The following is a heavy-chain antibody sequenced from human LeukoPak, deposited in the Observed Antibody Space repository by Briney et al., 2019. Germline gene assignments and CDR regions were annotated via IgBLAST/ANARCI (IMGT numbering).Heavy chain of an antibody. J-gene: IGHJ5*02. CDR2: IYHSGST. CDR1: GGSISSGGYS. CDR3: ARHRPVREWDLGPLSNWFDP. V-gene: IGHV4-30-2*01. Sequence: PSETLSLTCAVSGGSISSGGYSWSWIRQPPGKGLEWIGYIYHSGSTYYNPSLKSRVTISVDRSKNQFSLKLSSVTAADTAVYYCARHRPVREWDLGPLSNWFDPWGQGTLVTVSS. D-gene: IGHD1-26*01.